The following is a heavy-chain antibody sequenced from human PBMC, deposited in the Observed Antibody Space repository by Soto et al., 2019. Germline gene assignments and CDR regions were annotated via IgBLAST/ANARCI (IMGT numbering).Heavy chain of an antibody. Sequence: GGSLRLSCAASGFTFSSYAMSWVRQAPGKGLEWVSAISGSGGSTYYADSVKGRFTISRDNSKNTLYLQMNSLRAEDTAVYYCAKDPGEYSSSPGYFDYWGQGTLVTVSS. V-gene: IGHV3-23*01. CDR1: GFTFSSYA. J-gene: IGHJ4*02. CDR2: ISGSGGST. D-gene: IGHD6-6*01. CDR3: AKDPGEYSSSPGYFDY.